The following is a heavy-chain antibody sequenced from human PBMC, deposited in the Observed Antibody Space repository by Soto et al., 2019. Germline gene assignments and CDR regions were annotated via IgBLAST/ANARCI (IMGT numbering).Heavy chain of an antibody. D-gene: IGHD1-1*01. CDR2: FDPEDGET. J-gene: IGHJ3*02. CDR3: ATVLPDNGYAFDI. V-gene: IGHV1-24*01. Sequence: GASVKVSCKVSGYTLTELSMHWVRQAPGKGLEWMGGFDPEDGETIYAQKFQGRVTMTEDTSTDTAYMELSSLRSEATAVYYCATVLPDNGYAFDIWGQGTMVTVSS. CDR1: GYTLTELS.